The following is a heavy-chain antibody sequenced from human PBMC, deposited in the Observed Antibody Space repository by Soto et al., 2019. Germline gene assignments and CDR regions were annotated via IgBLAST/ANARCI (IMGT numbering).Heavy chain of an antibody. V-gene: IGHV1-2*04. CDR1: GYTFTGYY. CDR2: INPNSGGT. Sequence: ASVKVSCKASGYTFTGYYMHWVRQAPGQGLEWMGWINPNSGGTNYAQKFQGWVTMTRDTSISTAYMELSRLRSDDTAVYYCARESSGYGYGYYYYGMDVWGQGTTVTVSS. J-gene: IGHJ6*02. D-gene: IGHD5-18*01. CDR3: ARESSGYGYGYYYYGMDV.